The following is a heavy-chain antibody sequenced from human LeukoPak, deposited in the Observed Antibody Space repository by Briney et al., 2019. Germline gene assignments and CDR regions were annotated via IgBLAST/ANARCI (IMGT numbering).Heavy chain of an antibody. CDR2: VYSGGST. CDR3: ARGGYSSGWYRD. J-gene: IGHJ4*02. CDR1: GFTVSTNY. V-gene: IGHV3-53*01. Sequence: GGSLRLSCAASGFTVSTNYMNWVRQAPGKGLEWVSVVYSGGSTYYADSVKGRFTISRDNSKNTLYLQMSSLRAEDTAFYYCARGGYSSGWYRDWGQGTLVTVSS. D-gene: IGHD6-19*01.